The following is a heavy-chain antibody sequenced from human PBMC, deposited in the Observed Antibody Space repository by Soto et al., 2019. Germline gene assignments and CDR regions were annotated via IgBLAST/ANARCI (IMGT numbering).Heavy chain of an antibody. D-gene: IGHD3-16*02. V-gene: IGHV1-69*01. CDR3: ARTYYDYVWGSYRTPMYYFDC. CDR2: IIPIFGTA. J-gene: IGHJ4*02. CDR1: GGTFSSYA. Sequence: QVQLVQSGAEVKKPGSSVKVSCKASGGTFSSYAISWVRQAPGQGLEWMGGIIPIFGTANYAQKFQGRVAITADESTSTAYMELSSLRSEDTGGYYCARTYYDYVWGSYRTPMYYFDCWGQGTLVTVSS.